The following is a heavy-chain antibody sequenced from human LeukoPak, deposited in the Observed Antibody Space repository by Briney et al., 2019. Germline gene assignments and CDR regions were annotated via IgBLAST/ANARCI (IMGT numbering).Heavy chain of an antibody. J-gene: IGHJ4*02. D-gene: IGHD6-13*01. CDR1: GFTFSSYS. CDR3: ARDQAAGSYFDY. CDR2: ISSSSSYI. Sequence: GGSLRLSCAASGFTFSSYSMNWVRRAPGKGLEWVSSISSSSSYIYYADSVKGRFTISRDNAKNSLYLQMNSLRAEDTAVYYCARDQAAGSYFDYWGQGTLVTVSS. V-gene: IGHV3-21*01.